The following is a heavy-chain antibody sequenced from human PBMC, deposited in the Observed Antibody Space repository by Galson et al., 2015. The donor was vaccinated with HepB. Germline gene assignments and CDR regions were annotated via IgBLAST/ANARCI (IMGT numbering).Heavy chain of an antibody. J-gene: IGHJ4*02. Sequence: SLRLSCAASGFTFSSYCMSWVRQAPGKGLEWVANIRGGGSETYYADSVKGRFTISRDNAKNTLYLQMNSLRAEDTAVYYCARDETSGTYHSDSWGQGALVTVSS. V-gene: IGHV3-7*01. CDR1: GFTFSSYC. D-gene: IGHD1-26*01. CDR2: IRGGGSET. CDR3: ARDETSGTYHSDS.